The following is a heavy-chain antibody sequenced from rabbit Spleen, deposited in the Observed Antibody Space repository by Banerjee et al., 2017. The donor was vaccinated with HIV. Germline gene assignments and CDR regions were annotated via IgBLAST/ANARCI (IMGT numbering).Heavy chain of an antibody. D-gene: IGHD1-1*01. Sequence: QDQLLESGGGLVQPGGSLKLSCKASGFDFSNYGVTWVRQAPGKGLEWIGCINTITGKAVYANWAKGRFIMSRTSSTTVTLQMTSLTAADTATYFCERDLVDVIGWNFYLWGQGTLVTVS. V-gene: IGHV1S45*01. CDR2: INTITGKA. CDR3: ERDLVDVIGWNFYL. J-gene: IGHJ4*01. CDR1: GFDFSNYG.